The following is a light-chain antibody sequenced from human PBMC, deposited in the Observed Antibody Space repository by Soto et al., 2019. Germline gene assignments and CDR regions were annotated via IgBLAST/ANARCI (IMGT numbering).Light chain of an antibody. CDR3: QQYGISPWT. CDR1: QSVINSY. Sequence: EIVLTQSPGTLSLSPGERATLSCRASQSVINSYLACYQHKSGQAPRLLIYGASSRATGIPDRFSGSGSGTDFTLTISRLEPEDFAVYYCQQYGISPWTFGQGTKVEIK. J-gene: IGKJ1*01. CDR2: GAS. V-gene: IGKV3-20*01.